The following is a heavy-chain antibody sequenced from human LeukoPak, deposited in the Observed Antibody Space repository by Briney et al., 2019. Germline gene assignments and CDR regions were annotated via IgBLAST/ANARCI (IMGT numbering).Heavy chain of an antibody. CDR1: GFNFIDYS. CDR2: IGISSGNT. CDR3: ARDHRYAFDN. J-gene: IGHJ4*01. D-gene: IGHD5-12*01. Sequence: GSLRLSCAASGFNFIDYSMNWVRQAPGKGLEWISYIGISSGNTKYADSVKGRFTISRDKARNSLYLQMNSLRVEDTAMYYCARDHRYAFDNWGHGTLVTVSS. V-gene: IGHV3-48*01.